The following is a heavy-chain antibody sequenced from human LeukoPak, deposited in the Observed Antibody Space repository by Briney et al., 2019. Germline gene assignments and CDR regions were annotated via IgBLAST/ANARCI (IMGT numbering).Heavy chain of an antibody. Sequence: SETLSLTCTVSGGSISSYYWSWIRQPPGKGLEWIGYIYYSGSTNYNPSLKSRVTISVDTSKNQFSLKLSSVTAADTAVYYCARGRYYDILTGYYPAFDYWGQGTLVTVSS. J-gene: IGHJ4*02. V-gene: IGHV4-59*08. D-gene: IGHD3-9*01. CDR2: IYYSGST. CDR3: ARGRYYDILTGYYPAFDY. CDR1: GGSISSYY.